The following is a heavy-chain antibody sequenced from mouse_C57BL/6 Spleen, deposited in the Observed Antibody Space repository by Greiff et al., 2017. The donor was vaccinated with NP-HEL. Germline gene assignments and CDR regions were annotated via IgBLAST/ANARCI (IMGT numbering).Heavy chain of an antibody. D-gene: IGHD1-1*01. J-gene: IGHJ2*01. CDR3: ARGPVYGNY. CDR2: INPNNGGT. V-gene: IGHV1-26*01. CDR1: GYTFTDYY. Sequence: EVQLQQSGPELVKPGASVKISCKASGYTFTDYYMNWVKQSHGKSLEWIGDINPNNGGTSYNQKFKGKATLTVDKSSSTASMELRSLTSEDSAVYYCARGPVYGNYWGQGTTLTVSS.